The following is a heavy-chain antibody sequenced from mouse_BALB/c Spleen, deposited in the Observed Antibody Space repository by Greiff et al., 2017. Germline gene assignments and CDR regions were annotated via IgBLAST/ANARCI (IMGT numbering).Heavy chain of an antibody. CDR3: ASLPTVVARDWFAY. J-gene: IGHJ3*01. CDR1: GFSLSRYS. CDR2: IWGGGST. D-gene: IGHD1-1*01. Sequence: VHLVESGPGLVAPSQSLSITCTVSGFSLSRYSVHWVRQPPGKGLEWLGMIWGGGSTDYNSALKSRLSISKDNSKSQVFLKMNSLQTDDTAMYYCASLPTVVARDWFAYWGQGTLVTVSA. V-gene: IGHV2-6-4*01.